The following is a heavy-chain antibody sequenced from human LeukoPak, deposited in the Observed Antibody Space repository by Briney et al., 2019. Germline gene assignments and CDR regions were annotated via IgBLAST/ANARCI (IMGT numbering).Heavy chain of an antibody. CDR1: GFTFSSYW. CDR3: ARVEGSSAAAIDY. J-gene: IGHJ4*02. D-gene: IGHD6-6*01. V-gene: IGHV3-7*03. CDR2: IKQDGSEK. Sequence: GGSLRLSCAASGFTFSSYWMSWVRQAPGKGLEWVANIKQDGSEKNYVDSVKGRFTISRDNSKNTLYLQMNSLRAEDTAVYYCARVEGSSAAAIDYWGQGTLVTVSS.